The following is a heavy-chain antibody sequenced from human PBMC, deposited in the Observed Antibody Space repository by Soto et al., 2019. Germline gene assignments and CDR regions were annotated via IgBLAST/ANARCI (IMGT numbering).Heavy chain of an antibody. CDR2: ISYDGSNQ. CDR3: GNVPRQIPPAFHM. Sequence: QVQLVESGGGVVQPGRSLRLSCAASGFIFGSYGMHWVRQAPGKGLEWVALISYDGSNQYYADSVKGRFTISRDNSKNSLYLQMNSLRTEDTAVYYWGNVPRQIPPAFHMWGQGTMVTVSS. V-gene: IGHV3-30*18. J-gene: IGHJ3*02. D-gene: IGHD3-10*02. CDR1: GFIFGSYG.